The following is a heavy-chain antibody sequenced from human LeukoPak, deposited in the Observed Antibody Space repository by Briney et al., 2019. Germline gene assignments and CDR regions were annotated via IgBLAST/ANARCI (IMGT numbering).Heavy chain of an antibody. D-gene: IGHD3-10*01. CDR3: ARCYYGSGSCPNDAFDI. Sequence: PGGSLRLSCAASGFIFSDYYMSWIRQAPGKGLEWLSYISSSSRHINYADSVKGRFTTSRDNAKKSLYLQMNSLRAEDTAVYYCARCYYGSGSCPNDAFDIWGQGTMVTVSS. CDR2: ISSSSRHI. V-gene: IGHV3-11*06. J-gene: IGHJ3*02. CDR1: GFIFSDYY.